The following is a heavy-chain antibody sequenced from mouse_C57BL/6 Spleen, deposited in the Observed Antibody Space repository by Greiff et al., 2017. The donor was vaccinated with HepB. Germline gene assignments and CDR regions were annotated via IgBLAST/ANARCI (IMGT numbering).Heavy chain of an antibody. J-gene: IGHJ4*01. CDR1: GYAFSSSW. CDR2: IYPGDGDT. D-gene: IGHD2-5*01. CDR3: ARRDYYSNYESYAMDY. Sequence: VQLVESGPELVKPGASVKISCKASGYAFSSSWMNWVKQRPGKGLEWIGRIYPGDGDTNYNGKFKGKATLTADKSSSTAYMQLSSLTSEDSAVYFCARRDYYSNYESYAMDYWGQGTSVTVSS. V-gene: IGHV1-82*01.